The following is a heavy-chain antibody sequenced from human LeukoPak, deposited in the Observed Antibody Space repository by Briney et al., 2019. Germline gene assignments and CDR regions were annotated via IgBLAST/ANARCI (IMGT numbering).Heavy chain of an antibody. CDR2: INPNSGGA. CDR1: GYTFTGYY. D-gene: IGHD5-12*01. Sequence: ASVKVSCKASGYTFTGYYMHWVRQAPGQGLEWMGWINPNSGGANYAQKFQGRVTMTRDTSISTAYMELSRLRSDDTAVYYCARELWSGYGNFDYWGQGTLVTVSS. CDR3: ARELWSGYGNFDY. V-gene: IGHV1-2*02. J-gene: IGHJ4*02.